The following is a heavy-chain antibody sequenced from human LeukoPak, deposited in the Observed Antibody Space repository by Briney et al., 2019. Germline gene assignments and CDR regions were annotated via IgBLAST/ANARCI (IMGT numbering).Heavy chain of an antibody. D-gene: IGHD2-8*01. Sequence: ASVKVSCKASGYTFTSEDIHWVRQASGQELEWMGWINPNSGHAVYLHKFQGRVTMTRNTSITTAYMDLSSLRSEDTAVYYCARGRRYCSNAACYSNYYYMDVWGTGTTVTVSS. CDR2: INPNSGHA. J-gene: IGHJ6*03. CDR3: ARGRRYCSNAACYSNYYYMDV. V-gene: IGHV1-8*01. CDR1: GYTFTSED.